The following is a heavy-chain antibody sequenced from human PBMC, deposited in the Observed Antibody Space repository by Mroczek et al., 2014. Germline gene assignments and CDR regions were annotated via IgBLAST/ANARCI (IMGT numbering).Heavy chain of an antibody. CDR2: INHSGST. CDR3: ARGTTSKYYYYYYMDA. CDR1: GGSFSGYY. J-gene: IGHJ6*03. D-gene: IGHD1-7*01. Sequence: QVQLQESGAGLLKPSETLSLTCAVYGGSFSGYYWSWIRQPPGKGLEWIGEINHSGSTNYNPSLKSRVTISVDTSKNQFSLKLSSVTAADTAVYYCARGTTSKYYYYYYMDAWGKGTTVTVSS. V-gene: IGHV4-34*01.